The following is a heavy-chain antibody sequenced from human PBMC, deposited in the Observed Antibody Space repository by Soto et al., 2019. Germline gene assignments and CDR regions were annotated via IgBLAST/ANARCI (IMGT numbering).Heavy chain of an antibody. D-gene: IGHD6-13*01. CDR3: ARYRREAVAGYTLDK. Sequence: SETLSLTCTVSGGSISSNYWTWIRQPPGKGLEWIGYVYNSGSTNYNPSLKSRVTISEDTSKSQFSLKVNSMTAADTAVYYCARYRREAVAGYTLDKWGQGMLVTV. CDR1: GGSISSNY. V-gene: IGHV4-59*01. J-gene: IGHJ4*02. CDR2: VYNSGST.